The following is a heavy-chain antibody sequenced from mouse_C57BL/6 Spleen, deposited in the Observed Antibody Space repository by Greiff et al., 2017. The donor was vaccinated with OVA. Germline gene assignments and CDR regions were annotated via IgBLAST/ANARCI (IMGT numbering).Heavy chain of an antibody. D-gene: IGHD1-1*01. CDR3: ARNYYGSSYYWYFDV. CDR2: IDPEDGET. CDR1: GFNIQDYY. Sequence: VQLKESGAELVKPGASVKLSCTASGFNIQDYYMHWVKQRTEPGLEWIGRIDPEDGETKYAPKFQGKATITADTSSNTAYLQLSSLTSEDTAVYYCARNYYGSSYYWYFDVWGTGTTVTVSS. V-gene: IGHV14-2*01. J-gene: IGHJ1*03.